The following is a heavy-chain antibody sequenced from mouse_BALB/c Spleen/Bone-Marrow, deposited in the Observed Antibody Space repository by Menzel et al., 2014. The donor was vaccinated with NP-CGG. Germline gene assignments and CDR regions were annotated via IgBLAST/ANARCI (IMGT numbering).Heavy chain of an antibody. CDR1: GFNIXDTY. Sequence: EVKLQESGAELVKPGASVKLSCTASGFNIXDTYMHWVKQRPEQGLEWIGRIDPANGNIKYDPKFQGKATITADTSSNTAYLQLSSLTSEDTAVYYCAPYYYGRWFANWGQGTLVTVSA. D-gene: IGHD1-1*01. J-gene: IGHJ3*01. V-gene: IGHV14-3*02. CDR3: APYYYGRWFAN. CDR2: IDPANGNI.